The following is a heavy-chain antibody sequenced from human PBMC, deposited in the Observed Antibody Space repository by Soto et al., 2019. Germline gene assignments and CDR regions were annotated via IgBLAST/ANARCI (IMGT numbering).Heavy chain of an antibody. CDR3: ARVRGYSGYDFGFNWFDP. CDR1: GGSISSYY. Sequence: SETLSLTCTVSGGSISSYYWSWIRQPPGKGLEWIGYIYYSGSTNYNPSLKSRVTISVDTSKNQFSLKLSSVTAADTAVYYCARVRGYSGYDFGFNWFDPWGQGTLVTVSS. V-gene: IGHV4-59*01. CDR2: IYYSGST. D-gene: IGHD5-12*01. J-gene: IGHJ5*02.